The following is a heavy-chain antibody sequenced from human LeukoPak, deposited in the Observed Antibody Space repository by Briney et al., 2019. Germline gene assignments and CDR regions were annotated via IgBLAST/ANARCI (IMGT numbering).Heavy chain of an antibody. Sequence: GGSLRLSCAASGFTFSSYWMHWVRQAPGEGLVWVSRINSDGSSTSYADSVKGRFTISRDNAKNTLYLQMNSLRAEDTAVYYCARGQMATIIYYWGQGTLVTVSS. D-gene: IGHD5-24*01. CDR3: ARGQMATIIYY. CDR2: INSDGSST. V-gene: IGHV3-74*01. CDR1: GFTFSSYW. J-gene: IGHJ4*02.